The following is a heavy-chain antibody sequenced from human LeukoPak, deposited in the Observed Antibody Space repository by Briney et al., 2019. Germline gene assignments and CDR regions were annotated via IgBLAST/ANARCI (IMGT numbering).Heavy chain of an antibody. V-gene: IGHV1-18*01. CDR2: ISAYNGNT. CDR3: ARETYSSGWYYFDY. CDR1: GYTFTSYG. Sequence: ASVKVFCKASGYTFTSYGISWVRQAPGQGLEWMGWISAYNGNTNYAQKLQGRVTMTTDTSTSTAYMELRSLRSDDTAVYYCARETYSSGWYYFDYWGQGTLVTVSS. D-gene: IGHD6-19*01. J-gene: IGHJ4*02.